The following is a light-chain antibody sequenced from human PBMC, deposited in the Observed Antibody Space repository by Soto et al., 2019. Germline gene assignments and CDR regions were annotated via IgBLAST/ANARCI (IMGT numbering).Light chain of an antibody. J-gene: IGLJ2*01. Sequence: QSVLTQPASVSGSPGQSITISCTGTSSDVGSYNLVSWYQQHPGKAPKLMIYEGSKRPSGVSNRFSGSKSGNTASLTNSGLQAEDEDDYYCCSYAGSNAIHVVFGGGTKLTVL. CDR1: SSDVGSYNL. V-gene: IGLV2-23*03. CDR3: CSYAGSNAIHVV. CDR2: EGS.